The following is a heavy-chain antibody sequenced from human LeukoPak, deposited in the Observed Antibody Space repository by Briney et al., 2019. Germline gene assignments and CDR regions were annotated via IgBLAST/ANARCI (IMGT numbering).Heavy chain of an antibody. CDR2: IYYSGST. J-gene: IGHJ4*02. CDR3: ARGNYYDSSGIDY. D-gene: IGHD3-22*01. V-gene: IGHV4-61*01. CDR1: GYSISSGYY. Sequence: PSETLSLTCAVSGYSISSGYYWGWIRQPPGKGLEWIGYIYYSGSTNYNPSLKSRVTISVDTSKNQFSLKLSSVTAADTAVYYCARGNYYDSSGIDYWGQGTLVTVSS.